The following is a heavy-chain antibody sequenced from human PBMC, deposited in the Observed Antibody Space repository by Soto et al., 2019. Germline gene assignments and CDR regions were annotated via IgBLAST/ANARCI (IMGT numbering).Heavy chain of an antibody. CDR1: GYSFTSYW. V-gene: IGHV5-51*01. Sequence: PGESLKISCKGSGYSFTSYWIGWVRQMPGKGLEWMGIIYPGDSDTRYSPSFQGQVTISADKSISTAYLQWSSLKASDTAMYYCVRVGYSYAPRGRRPYYYGMDFWGQGTKVPVSS. CDR3: VRVGYSYAPRGRRPYYYGMDF. D-gene: IGHD5-18*01. J-gene: IGHJ6*02. CDR2: IYPGDSDT.